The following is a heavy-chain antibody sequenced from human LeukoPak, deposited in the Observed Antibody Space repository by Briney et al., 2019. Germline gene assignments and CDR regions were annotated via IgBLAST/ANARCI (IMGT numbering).Heavy chain of an antibody. CDR1: GYTLTELS. J-gene: IGHJ4*02. CDR3: ARDSGLLWFGEFNY. V-gene: IGHV1-24*01. CDR2: FDPEDGET. D-gene: IGHD3-10*01. Sequence: ASVKVSCKVSGYTLTELSMHWVRQAPGKGLEWMGGFDPEDGETIYAQKFQGRVTMTTDTSTSTAYMELRSLRSDDTAVYYCARDSGLLWFGEFNYWGQGTLVTVSS.